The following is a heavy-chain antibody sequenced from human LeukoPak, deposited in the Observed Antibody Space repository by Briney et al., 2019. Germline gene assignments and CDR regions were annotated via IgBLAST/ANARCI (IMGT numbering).Heavy chain of an antibody. CDR3: ARGSGEQQLVPFDY. D-gene: IGHD6-13*01. V-gene: IGHV1-46*01. J-gene: IGHJ4*02. CDR2: INPSGGST. Sequence: ASVKVSCKASGYTFTSYYMHWVRQAPGQGLEWIGIINPSGGSTSYAQKFQGRVTITADKSTSTAYMELSSLRSEDTAVYYCARGSGEQQLVPFDYWGQGTLVTVSS. CDR1: GYTFTSYY.